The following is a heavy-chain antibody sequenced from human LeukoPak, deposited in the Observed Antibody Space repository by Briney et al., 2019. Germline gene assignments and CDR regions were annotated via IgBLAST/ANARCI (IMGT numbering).Heavy chain of an antibody. CDR1: GGSISSYY. D-gene: IGHD6-25*01. CDR3: GFSEGDF. V-gene: IGHV4-59*08. CDR2: IYYSGST. J-gene: IGHJ4*02. Sequence: PSETLSLTCTVSGGSISSYYWSWIRQPPGKGLEWIGYIYYSGSTYYNPSLKSRVTISVDTSKNQFSLKLNSVTAADTAMYFCGFSEGDFWGQGALVTVSS.